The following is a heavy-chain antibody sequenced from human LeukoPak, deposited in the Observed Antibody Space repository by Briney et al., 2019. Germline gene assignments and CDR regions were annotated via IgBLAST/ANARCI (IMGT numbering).Heavy chain of an antibody. CDR2: INAGNGNT. D-gene: IGHD3-10*01. CDR3: ARVQFYYGSGSYRTGFDY. Sequence: ASVKVSCKASGYTFTSYAMHWVRQAPGQRLEWMGWINAGNGNTKYSQKFQGRVTITRDTSASTAYMELSSLRSEDTAMYYCARVQFYYGSGSYRTGFDYWGQGTLVTVSS. V-gene: IGHV1-3*01. J-gene: IGHJ4*02. CDR1: GYTFTSYA.